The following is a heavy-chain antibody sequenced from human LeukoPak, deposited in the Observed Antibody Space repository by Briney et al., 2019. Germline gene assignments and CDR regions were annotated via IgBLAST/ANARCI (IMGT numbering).Heavy chain of an antibody. J-gene: IGHJ3*01. CDR2: IYTSGST. V-gene: IGHV4-4*07. Sequence: SQTLSLTXTVSGGSISSYYRSWIRQPAGKGVEWIGRIYTSGSTNYNPSLKSRVTMSVDTSKNQFSLKLSSVTAADTAVYYCARGESFAFDVWGQGTMVTVSS. CDR1: GGSISSYY. CDR3: ARGESFAFDV.